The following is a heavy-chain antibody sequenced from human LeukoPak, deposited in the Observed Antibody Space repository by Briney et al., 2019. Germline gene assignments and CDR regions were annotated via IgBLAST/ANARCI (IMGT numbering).Heavy chain of an antibody. CDR3: AVLDCSERNDGSYQDSSGS. V-gene: IGHV3-74*01. Sequence: GGSLRLSCATSGFALSNYWVHWVRQTPGRGLVWVSRISGDSSATNYADSAMGRFTISRDNAKNTLYLQMNSLRAEDTAVYYCAVLDCSERNDGSYQDSSGSWGQGSMVGVSS. J-gene: IGHJ5*02. CDR2: ISGDSSAT. D-gene: IGHD3-22*01. CDR1: GFALSNYW.